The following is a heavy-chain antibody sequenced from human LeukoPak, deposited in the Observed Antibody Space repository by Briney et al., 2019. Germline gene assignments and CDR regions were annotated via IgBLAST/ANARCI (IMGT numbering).Heavy chain of an antibody. CDR1: GFTFSSYA. D-gene: IGHD6-19*01. Sequence: GGSLRLSCAASGFTFSSYAMSWVCQAPGKGLERVSAISGSGGSTYYADSVKGRFTISRDNSKNTLYLQMNSLRAEDTAVYYCAKDLDSYSSGWNTLDYWGQGTLVTVSS. CDR2: ISGSGGST. CDR3: AKDLDSYSSGWNTLDY. J-gene: IGHJ4*02. V-gene: IGHV3-23*01.